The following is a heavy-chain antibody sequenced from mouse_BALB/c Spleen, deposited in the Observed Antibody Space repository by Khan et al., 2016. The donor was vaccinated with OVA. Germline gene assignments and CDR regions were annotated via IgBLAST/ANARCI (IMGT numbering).Heavy chain of an antibody. V-gene: IGHV6-6*02. Sequence: EVQLVESGGGLVQPGGSMKLSCVASGFTFSNYWMNWVRQSPEKGLEWVAEIRLKSNNYATHYAESVKGRFTISRDDSKSSIYLQMNNLRAEDTGIYYCTRAFYYFDYWGQGTTLTVSS. CDR3: TRAFYYFDY. CDR1: GFTFSNYW. J-gene: IGHJ2*01. CDR2: IRLKSNNYAT.